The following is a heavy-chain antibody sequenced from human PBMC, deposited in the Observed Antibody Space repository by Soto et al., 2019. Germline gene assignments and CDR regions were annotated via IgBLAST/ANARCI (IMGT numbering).Heavy chain of an antibody. D-gene: IGHD3-3*01. CDR2: INPNSGGT. Sequence: QVQLVQSGAEVKKPGASVKVSCKASGYTFTGYYMHWVRQAPGQGLEWMGWINPNSGGTNYAQKFQGWVTKTRDTSISTAYMELSRLRSDDTAVYYCARGSGSIFGVARTLRFDPWGQGTLVTVSS. J-gene: IGHJ5*02. CDR1: GYTFTGYY. CDR3: ARGSGSIFGVARTLRFDP. V-gene: IGHV1-2*04.